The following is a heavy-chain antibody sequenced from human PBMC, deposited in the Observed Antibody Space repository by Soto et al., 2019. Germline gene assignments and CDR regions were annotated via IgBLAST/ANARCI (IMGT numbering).Heavy chain of an antibody. D-gene: IGHD7-27*01. CDR3: ARTGHYMDV. Sequence: SETLSLTCAVYGGSFSSYYWSWIRQPPGKGLEWIGYIYYSRSTNYNPSLKSRVTISVDTSKNQFSLKLSSVTAADTAVYYCARTGHYMDVWGKGTTVTVSS. V-gene: IGHV4-59*01. J-gene: IGHJ6*03. CDR1: GGSFSSYY. CDR2: IYYSRST.